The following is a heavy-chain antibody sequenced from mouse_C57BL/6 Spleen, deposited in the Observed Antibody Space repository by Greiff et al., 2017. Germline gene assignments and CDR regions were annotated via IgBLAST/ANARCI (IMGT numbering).Heavy chain of an antibody. CDR3: ARHSNYGNHYAMDY. Sequence: EVKLMESGGGLVQPGESLKLSCESNEYEFPSHDMSWVRKTPEKRLELVAAINSDGGSTYYPDTMERRFIISRDNTKKTLYLQMSSLRSEDTALYYCARHSNYGNHYAMDYWGQGTSVTVSS. J-gene: IGHJ4*01. V-gene: IGHV5-2*01. CDR2: INSDGGST. D-gene: IGHD2-1*01. CDR1: EYEFPSHD.